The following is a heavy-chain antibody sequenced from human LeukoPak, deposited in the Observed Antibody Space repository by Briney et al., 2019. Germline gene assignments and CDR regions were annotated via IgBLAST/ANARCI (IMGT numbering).Heavy chain of an antibody. J-gene: IGHJ5*02. CDR1: GYTFTGYY. CDR2: INPNSGGT. Sequence: ASVKVSCKASGYTFTGYYMHWVRQAPGQGLEWMGWINPNSGGTNYAQKFQGRVTMTRDTSISTAYMELSRLRSDDTAVYYCARGWHSGYGLGRPNWFDPWGQGTLVTVSS. CDR3: ARGWHSGYGLGRPNWFDP. D-gene: IGHD5-12*01. V-gene: IGHV1-2*02.